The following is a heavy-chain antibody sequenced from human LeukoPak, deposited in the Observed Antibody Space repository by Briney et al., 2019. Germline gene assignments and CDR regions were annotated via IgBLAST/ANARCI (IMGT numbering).Heavy chain of an antibody. Sequence: PSETLSLTCAVYGGSFSGYYWSWIRQAPGKGLEWIGHIYYSGSTNYIPSLASRVTISVDTSKNQFSLKLSSVTATDTALYYCARGGTDFDYWGQGTLATVSS. D-gene: IGHD2-15*01. CDR1: GGSFSGYY. J-gene: IGHJ4*02. CDR3: ARGGTDFDY. V-gene: IGHV4-59*08. CDR2: IYYSGST.